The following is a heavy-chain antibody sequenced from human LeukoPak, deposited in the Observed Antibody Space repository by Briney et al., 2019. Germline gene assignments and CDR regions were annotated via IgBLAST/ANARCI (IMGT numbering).Heavy chain of an antibody. Sequence: LRLSCVASGFTFSNAWMSWIRQPPGKGLEWIGEINHSGSTNYNPSLKSRVTISVDTSKNQFSLKLSSVTAADTAVYYCARLIGELWFGDYYYYYMDVWGKGTTVTISS. CDR1: GFTFSNAW. V-gene: IGHV4-34*01. D-gene: IGHD3-10*01. J-gene: IGHJ6*03. CDR2: INHSGST. CDR3: ARLIGELWFGDYYYYYMDV.